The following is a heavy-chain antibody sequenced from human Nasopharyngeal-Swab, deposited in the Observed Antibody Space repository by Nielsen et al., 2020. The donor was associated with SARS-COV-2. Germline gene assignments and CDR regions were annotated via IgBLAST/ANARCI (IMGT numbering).Heavy chain of an antibody. J-gene: IGHJ4*02. CDR2: IKSDGTIT. CDR3: AKDPRY. V-gene: IGHV3-74*01. CDR1: GLTFTSYW. Sequence: GESLKISCAASGLTFTSYWMHWVRRTPGKGLVWVSRIKSDGTITTYADSVKGRFTISRDNAESTLYLQMNSLRAEDTAVYYCAKDPRYWGQGTLVTVSS.